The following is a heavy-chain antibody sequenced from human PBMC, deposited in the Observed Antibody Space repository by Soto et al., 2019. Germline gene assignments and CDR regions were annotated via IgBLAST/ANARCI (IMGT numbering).Heavy chain of an antibody. D-gene: IGHD1-26*01. Sequence: GGSLRLSCAASGFTFSSYDMHWVRQATGKGLKWVSAIGTAGDTYYPGSVKGRFTISRENAKNSLYLQMNSLRAGDTAVYYCARVSGANDAFDIWGQGTMVTVSS. CDR1: GFTFSSYD. CDR2: IGTAGDT. J-gene: IGHJ3*02. CDR3: ARVSGANDAFDI. V-gene: IGHV3-13*01.